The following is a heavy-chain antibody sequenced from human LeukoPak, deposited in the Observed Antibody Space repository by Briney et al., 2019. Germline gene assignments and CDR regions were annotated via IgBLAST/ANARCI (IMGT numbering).Heavy chain of an antibody. CDR1: GGTFTSYD. CDR3: ARVVRGYSYGYELSIYSDY. Sequence: ASVKVSCTASGGTFTSYDINWVRQATGQGLEWMGWMNPNSGNTGYAQKFQGRVTMTRNTSISTAYMELSSLRSKDTAVYYCARVVRGYSYGYELSIYSDYWGQGTLVTVSS. V-gene: IGHV1-8*01. D-gene: IGHD5-18*01. CDR2: MNPNSGNT. J-gene: IGHJ4*02.